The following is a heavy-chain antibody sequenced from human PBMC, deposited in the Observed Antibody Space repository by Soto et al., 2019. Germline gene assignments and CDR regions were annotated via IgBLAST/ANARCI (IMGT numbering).Heavy chain of an antibody. CDR1: GFTVSSNY. J-gene: IGHJ3*02. V-gene: IGHV3-66*01. CDR2: IYSGGST. CDR3: ARDSIAAAGTSDAFDI. D-gene: IGHD6-13*01. Sequence: EVQLVESGGGLVQPGGSLRLSSAASGFTVSSNYMSWVRQAPGKGLEWVSVIYSGGSTYYADSVKGRFTISRDNSKNTLYLQMNSLRAEDTAVYYCARDSIAAAGTSDAFDIWGQGTMVTVSS.